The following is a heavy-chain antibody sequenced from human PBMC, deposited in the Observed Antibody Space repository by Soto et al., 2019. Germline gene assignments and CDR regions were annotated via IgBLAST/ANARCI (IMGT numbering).Heavy chain of an antibody. Sequence: SETLCLTCTVSGGSISSYYWSWIRQPPGKGLEWIGYIYYSGSTNYNPSLKSRVTISVDTSKNQFSLKLSSVTAADTAVYYCARLGGGHSEFAPWGQGTLVTVSS. D-gene: IGHD2-21*02. CDR2: IYYSGST. J-gene: IGHJ5*02. V-gene: IGHV4-59*01. CDR3: ARLGGGHSEFAP. CDR1: GGSISSYY.